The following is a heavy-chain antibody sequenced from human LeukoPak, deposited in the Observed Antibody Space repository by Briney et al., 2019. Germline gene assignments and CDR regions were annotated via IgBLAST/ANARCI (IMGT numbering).Heavy chain of an antibody. CDR1: GFTFSSYS. CDR3: ARDYCSGGSCHGGFDY. V-gene: IGHV3-21*01. CDR2: ISSSSSYT. D-gene: IGHD2-15*01. Sequence: PGGSLRLSCAASGFTFSSYSMNWVRQAPGKGLEWVSSISSSSSYTYYADSVKGRFTISRDNAKNSLYLQMNSLRAEDTAVYYCARDYCSGGSCHGGFDYWGQGTLVTVSS. J-gene: IGHJ4*02.